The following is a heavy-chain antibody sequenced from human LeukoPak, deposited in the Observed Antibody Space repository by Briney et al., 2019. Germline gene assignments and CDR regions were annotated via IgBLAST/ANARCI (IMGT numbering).Heavy chain of an antibody. D-gene: IGHD1-14*01. CDR3: ASGSWSRRFAP. Sequence: PSETLSLTCAVYDESLNGYYWSWIRQPPGKGLEWIGEMNDSGRTTYNPSLESRATISAERSKNQFSLKLTSVTAADTAVYYCASGSWSRRFAPWGQGTLVTVFS. CDR1: DESLNGYY. CDR2: MNDSGRT. J-gene: IGHJ5*02. V-gene: IGHV4-34*01.